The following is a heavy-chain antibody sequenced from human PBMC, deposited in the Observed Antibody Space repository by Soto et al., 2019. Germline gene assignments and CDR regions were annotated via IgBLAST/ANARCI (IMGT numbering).Heavy chain of an antibody. D-gene: IGHD5-12*01. J-gene: IGHJ4*02. CDR3: ARGQEGVVATH. CDR1: GGSLTGYY. V-gene: IGHV4-34*01. CDR2: IKDGGVT. Sequence: QVQLQQWDAGLLKPSETLSLTCAVNGGSLTGYYWSWIRQPPGKGLEWIGEIKDGGVTNYSPSLKSRVTMSADTSKNQFSLNLNSVTAADTAVYYCARGQEGVVATHWDQGTLVTVSS.